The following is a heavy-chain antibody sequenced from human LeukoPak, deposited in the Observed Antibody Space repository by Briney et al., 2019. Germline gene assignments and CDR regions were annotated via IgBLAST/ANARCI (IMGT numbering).Heavy chain of an antibody. J-gene: IGHJ4*02. V-gene: IGHV3-23*01. Sequence: GGSLRPSCAASGFTFSSHWMTWVRQAPGKGLEWGSAISGSGGSTHYADSVKGRFTISRDNSKNTLYLQMNSLRAEDTAVYYCARAPWFGESRFDYWGQGTLVTVSS. D-gene: IGHD3-10*01. CDR2: ISGSGGST. CDR1: GFTFSSHW. CDR3: ARAPWFGESRFDY.